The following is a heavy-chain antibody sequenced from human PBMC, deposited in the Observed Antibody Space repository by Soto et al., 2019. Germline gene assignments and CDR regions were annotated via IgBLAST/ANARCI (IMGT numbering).Heavy chain of an antibody. D-gene: IGHD6-6*01. Sequence: GGSLRLSCAASGFTFSSYEMNWVRQAPGKGLEWVSYISSSGSTIYYADSVKGRFTVYRDNAKNSLYLQMNSLRAEDTAVYYCAGYSGSSKVYNWFGPWGQGTLVTVSS. CDR1: GFTFSSYE. CDR2: ISSSGSTI. J-gene: IGHJ5*02. CDR3: AGYSGSSKVYNWFGP. V-gene: IGHV3-48*03.